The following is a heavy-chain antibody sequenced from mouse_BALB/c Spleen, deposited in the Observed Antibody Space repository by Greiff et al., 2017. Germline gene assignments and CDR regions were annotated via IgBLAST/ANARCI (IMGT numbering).Heavy chain of an antibody. CDR1: GYTFTSYW. Sequence: VKLQQSGAELAKPGASVKMSCKASGYTFTSYWMHWVKQRPGQGLEWIGYINPSTGYTEYNQKFKDKATLTADKSSSTAYMQLSSLTSEDSAVYYCARGGGFTTDAMDYWGQGTSVTVSS. CDR3: ARGGGFTTDAMDY. D-gene: IGHD2-12*01. CDR2: INPSTGYT. J-gene: IGHJ4*01. V-gene: IGHV1-7*01.